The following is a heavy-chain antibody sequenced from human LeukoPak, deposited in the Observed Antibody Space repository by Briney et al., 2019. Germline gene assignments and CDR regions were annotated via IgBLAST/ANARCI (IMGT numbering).Heavy chain of an antibody. CDR2: IDPSDSYT. CDR3: ATRIAAARLDY. CDR1: GYSFTSYW. V-gene: IGHV5-10-1*01. J-gene: IGHJ4*02. Sequence: GESLKISCKGSGYSFTSYWISWVRQTPGKGLEWMGRIDPSDSYTNYSPSFQGHVTISADKSISTAYLQWSSLKASDTAMYYCATRIAAARLDYWGQGTLVTVSS. D-gene: IGHD6-25*01.